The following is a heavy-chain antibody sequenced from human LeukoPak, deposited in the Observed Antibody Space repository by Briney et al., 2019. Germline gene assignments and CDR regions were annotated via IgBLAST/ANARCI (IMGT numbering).Heavy chain of an antibody. CDR1: GYTFTSYA. CDR2: IIPIFGTA. Sequence: SVKVSCKASGYTFTSYAMNWVRQAPGQGLEWMGGIIPIFGTANYAQKFQGRVTITADESTSTAYMELSSLRSEDTAVYYCAGGDYYDSSGYYFLDYWGQGTLVTVSS. V-gene: IGHV1-69*13. CDR3: AGGDYYDSSGYYFLDY. J-gene: IGHJ4*02. D-gene: IGHD3-22*01.